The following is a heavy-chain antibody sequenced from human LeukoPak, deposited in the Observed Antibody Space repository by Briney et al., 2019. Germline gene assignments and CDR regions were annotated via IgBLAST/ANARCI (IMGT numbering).Heavy chain of an antibody. V-gene: IGHV4-38-2*02. Sequence: SETLSLTCTVSCYSISSGYYWGWIRQPPGKGLEWIGSIYHSGSTYYNPSLKSRVTISVDTSKNQFSLKLSSVTAADTAVYYCARAGHSSSWYGGDYWGQGTLVTVSS. CDR1: CYSISSGYY. J-gene: IGHJ4*02. D-gene: IGHD6-13*01. CDR3: ARAGHSSSWYGGDY. CDR2: IYHSGST.